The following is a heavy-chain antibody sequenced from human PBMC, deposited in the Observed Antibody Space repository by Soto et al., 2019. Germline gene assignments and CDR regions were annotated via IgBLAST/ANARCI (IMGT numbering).Heavy chain of an antibody. J-gene: IGHJ5*02. CDR3: ARGGGGYNTQWNDP. Sequence: QVQLLQSGAEVRKPGASVKVSCKASGYTLSNYGVTWVRQAPGQGLEWMGCTSAFNSNTNYAQRFQGRVTMTTDTSTNTADRGGGGLTSDGTAVYYCARGGGGYNTQWNDPWGQGTLVTVSS. D-gene: IGHD5-12*01. CDR2: TSAFNSNT. V-gene: IGHV1-18*01. CDR1: GYTLSNYG.